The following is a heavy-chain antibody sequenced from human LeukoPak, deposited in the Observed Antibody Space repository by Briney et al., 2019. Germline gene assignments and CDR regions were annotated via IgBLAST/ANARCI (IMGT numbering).Heavy chain of an antibody. CDR2: ISSSSSYI. CDR1: GFTFSSYA. Sequence: GGSLRLSCAASGFTFSSYAMSWVRQAPGKGLEWVSSISSSSSYIYYADSVKGRFTISRDNAKNSLYLQMNSLRAEDTAVYYCARDRNTMVRGVNNDAFDIWGQGTMVTVSS. CDR3: ARDRNTMVRGVNNDAFDI. J-gene: IGHJ3*02. D-gene: IGHD3-10*01. V-gene: IGHV3-21*01.